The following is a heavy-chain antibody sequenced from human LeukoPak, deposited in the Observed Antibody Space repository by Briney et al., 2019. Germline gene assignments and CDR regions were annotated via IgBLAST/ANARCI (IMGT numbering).Heavy chain of an antibody. CDR3: AKPARTDYADY. CDR2: ISGSGGST. J-gene: IGHJ4*02. CDR1: GITFTYSW. D-gene: IGHD1-14*01. Sequence: PGGSLRLSCAASGITFTYSWMSWVRQAPGKGLEWVSAISGSGGSTYYADSVKGRFTISRDNSKNTLYLQMNSLRAEDTAVYYCAKPARTDYADYWGQGTLVTVSS. V-gene: IGHV3-23*01.